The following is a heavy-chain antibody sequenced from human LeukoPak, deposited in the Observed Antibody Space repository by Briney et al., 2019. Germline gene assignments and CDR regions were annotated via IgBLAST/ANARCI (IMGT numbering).Heavy chain of an antibody. V-gene: IGHV3-21*01. Sequence: GGSLRLSCAASGFTFSSYNMNWVRQAPGKGLEWVSSISRGSIYIYYADSVKGRFTISRDNAENSLSLQMNSLRAEDTAVYYCARDSGDGSGTYYPYGMDVWGQGTTVTVSS. CDR1: GFTFSSYN. J-gene: IGHJ6*02. CDR3: ARDSGDGSGTYYPYGMDV. D-gene: IGHD3-10*01. CDR2: ISRGSIYI.